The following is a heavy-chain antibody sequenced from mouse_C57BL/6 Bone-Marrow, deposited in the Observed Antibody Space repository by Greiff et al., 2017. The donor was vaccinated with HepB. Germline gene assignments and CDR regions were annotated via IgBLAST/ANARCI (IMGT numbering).Heavy chain of an antibody. CDR2: ISSGSSSI. Sequence: EVHVVESGGGLVKPGGSLKLSCAASGFTFSDYGMHWVRQAPEKGLEWVAYISSGSSSIYYADTVKGRFTISRDNAKNTLFLQMTSLGSEDTAMYYCARPFITTVVDYWYFDVGGTGTTVTVSS. D-gene: IGHD1-1*01. CDR1: GFTFSDYG. CDR3: ARPFITTVVDYWYFDV. V-gene: IGHV5-17*01. J-gene: IGHJ1*03.